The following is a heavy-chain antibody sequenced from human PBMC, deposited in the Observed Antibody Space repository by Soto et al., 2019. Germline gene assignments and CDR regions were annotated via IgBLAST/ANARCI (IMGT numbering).Heavy chain of an antibody. J-gene: IGHJ6*02. CDR1: GGTFSSYA. V-gene: IGHV1-69*05. CDR2: IIPIFGTA. CDR3: ASTKARDPVRHYGMAV. Sequence: SVKVSCKASGGTFSSYAISWVRQAPGQGLEWMGGIIPIFGTANYAQKFQDRVTITRDRSMSTAYMELSSLRSEDTAMYYCASTKARDPVRHYGMAVWGQGTTVTVSS.